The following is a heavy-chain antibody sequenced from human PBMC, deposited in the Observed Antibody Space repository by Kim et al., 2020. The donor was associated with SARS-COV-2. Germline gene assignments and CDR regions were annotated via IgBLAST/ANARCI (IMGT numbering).Heavy chain of an antibody. Sequence: KCRFTSSRDNAKNSLYLQMNSLRAEDTAVYYCARDAPYDILTRGTNYLDYWGQGTLVTVSS. V-gene: IGHV3-11*06. J-gene: IGHJ4*02. CDR3: ARDAPYDILTRGTNYLDY. D-gene: IGHD3-9*01.